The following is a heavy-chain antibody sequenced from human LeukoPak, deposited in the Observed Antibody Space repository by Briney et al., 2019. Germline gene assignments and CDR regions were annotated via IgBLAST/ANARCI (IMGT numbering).Heavy chain of an antibody. Sequence: GGSLRLSCAASGFTFGSNAMSWVRQAPGKGLEWVSGITVCGGSTYYADSVKGRFTISRDISKNTLYLQMDSLRAEDTAVYYCAKDLKGFESWGQGTLVTVSS. J-gene: IGHJ5*01. D-gene: IGHD3-9*01. V-gene: IGHV3-23*01. CDR1: GFTFGSNA. CDR2: ITVCGGST. CDR3: AKDLKGFES.